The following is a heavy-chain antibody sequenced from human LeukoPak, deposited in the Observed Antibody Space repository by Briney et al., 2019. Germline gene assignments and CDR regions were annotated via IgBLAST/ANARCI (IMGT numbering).Heavy chain of an antibody. CDR2: TSYDASNQ. CDR3: ARDFRRSIAAAGRSDY. CDR1: GFTFSTYG. Sequence: PGGSLRLSCAASGFTFSTYGMHWVRQAPGKGLEWVTLTSYDASNQYYADSVKGRFTISRDNSKNTLYLQMNSLRAEDTAVYYCARDFRRSIAAAGRSDYWGQGTLVTVSS. V-gene: IGHV3-30*03. J-gene: IGHJ4*02. D-gene: IGHD6-13*01.